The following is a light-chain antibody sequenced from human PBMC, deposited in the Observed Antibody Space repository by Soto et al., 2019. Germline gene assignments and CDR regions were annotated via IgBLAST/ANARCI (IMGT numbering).Light chain of an antibody. CDR1: QTIRTS. V-gene: IGKV1-39*01. CDR3: QQSYTTPRT. Sequence: QMTQSPSSQSASVGARVTITCRASQTIRTSLNWYQQKPGKAPKLLIYGASTLQSGVPSRFSGTGSATDFTLTISSLQLEDFAIYYCQQSYTTPRTFGQGTKVEV. J-gene: IGKJ1*01. CDR2: GAS.